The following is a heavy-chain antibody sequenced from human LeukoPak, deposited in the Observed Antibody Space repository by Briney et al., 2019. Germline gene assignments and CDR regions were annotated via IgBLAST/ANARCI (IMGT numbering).Heavy chain of an antibody. D-gene: IGHD3-22*01. CDR1: GFTFSTYS. CDR2: ISSSSSTI. V-gene: IGHV3-48*01. CDR3: AKGLYYYDTSGPHYFDY. J-gene: IGHJ4*02. Sequence: GGSLRLSCAASGFTFSTYSMNWVRQAPGKGLEWVSYISSSSSTIYYADSVKGRFTISRDNAKNTLYLQMNSLRAEDTAVYYCAKGLYYYDTSGPHYFDYWGQGTLVTVSS.